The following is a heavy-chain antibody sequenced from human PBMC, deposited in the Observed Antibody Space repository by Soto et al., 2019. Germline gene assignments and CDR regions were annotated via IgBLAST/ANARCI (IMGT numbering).Heavy chain of an antibody. Sequence: GGSLRLSCAASGFTFRDYYMTWIRQAPGKGLEWVSYISSSGTGIYYADSVKGRFTISRDNAKNSLYLQISSLRAEDTAMYYCARAYSDAFDIWGQGTMVTVSS. D-gene: IGHD2-15*01. CDR3: ARAYSDAFDI. J-gene: IGHJ3*02. V-gene: IGHV3-11*01. CDR1: GFTFRDYY. CDR2: ISSSGTGI.